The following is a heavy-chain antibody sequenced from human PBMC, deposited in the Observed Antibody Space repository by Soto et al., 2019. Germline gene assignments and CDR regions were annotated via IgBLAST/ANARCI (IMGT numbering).Heavy chain of an antibody. CDR2: IYYTGSA. D-gene: IGHD1-1*01. V-gene: IGHV4-59*12. J-gene: IGHJ5*02. Sequence: PSETLSLTCTVSGGSIFNYYWTWVRQSPGKGLEWIGYIYYTGSATYNPSLKSRVTMAVDTSNNQFSLDLTSVTAADTAVYYCASLFKTADGLSLETWLDPWGQGTLVTVSS. CDR3: ASLFKTADGLSLETWLDP. CDR1: GGSIFNYY.